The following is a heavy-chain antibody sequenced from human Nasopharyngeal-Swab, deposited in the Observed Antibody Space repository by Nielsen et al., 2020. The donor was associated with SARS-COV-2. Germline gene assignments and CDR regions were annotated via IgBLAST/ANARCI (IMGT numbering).Heavy chain of an antibody. Sequence: GESLKISCAASGFTFSSYGMHWVRQAPGKGLEWVAFIRYDGSNKYYADPVKGRFTISRDNSKNTLYLQMNSLRAEDTAVYYCAKDSMDTAMVYDYYYYMDVWGKGTTVTVSS. CDR2: IRYDGSNK. D-gene: IGHD5-18*01. CDR3: AKDSMDTAMVYDYYYYMDV. CDR1: GFTFSSYG. J-gene: IGHJ6*03. V-gene: IGHV3-30*02.